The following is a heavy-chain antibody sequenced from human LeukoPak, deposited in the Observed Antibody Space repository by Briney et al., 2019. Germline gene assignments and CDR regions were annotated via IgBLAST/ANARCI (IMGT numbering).Heavy chain of an antibody. CDR2: IHGSDDNT. CDR1: GFTFSSYE. Sequence: GGSLRLSCAASGFTFSSYEMTWVRQAPGKGLEWVSAIHGSDDNTHYADSVKGRFTISRDKSKNTLYLQMNSLRADDTAVYYCAKDLLRWSFDYWGQGTLVTVSS. V-gene: IGHV3-23*01. J-gene: IGHJ4*02. CDR3: AKDLLRWSFDY. D-gene: IGHD4-23*01.